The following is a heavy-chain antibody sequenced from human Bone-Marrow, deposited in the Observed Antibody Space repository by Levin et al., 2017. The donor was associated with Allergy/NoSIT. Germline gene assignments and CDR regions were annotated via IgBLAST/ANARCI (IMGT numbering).Heavy chain of an antibody. CDR1: GGSISGFY. CDR3: ARGGGIYELHV. V-gene: IGHV4-59*01. CDR2: ISDSGTT. D-gene: IGHD1-26*01. Sequence: PSETLSLTCSVSGGSISGFYWTWIRQPRGKGLEWIGYISDSGTTHSNPSLKSRVSILVDTSANQVSLNLTSVTAADAAIYYCARGGGIYELHVWGQGTKVIVSS. J-gene: IGHJ3*01.